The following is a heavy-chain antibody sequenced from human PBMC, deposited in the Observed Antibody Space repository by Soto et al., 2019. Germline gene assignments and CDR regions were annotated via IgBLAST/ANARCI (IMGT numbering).Heavy chain of an antibody. D-gene: IGHD3-16*01. CDR1: GFTFSSYG. CDR3: VKGAWLDY. V-gene: IGHV3-30*18. Sequence: LRLSCAASGFTFSSYGMHWVRQAPGKGLEWVAVISYDGSNKYYADSVKGRFTISRDNSINTLFLQMNSLRVEDTAVYFCVKGAWLDYWGQGNMVTVSS. J-gene: IGHJ4*02. CDR2: ISYDGSNK.